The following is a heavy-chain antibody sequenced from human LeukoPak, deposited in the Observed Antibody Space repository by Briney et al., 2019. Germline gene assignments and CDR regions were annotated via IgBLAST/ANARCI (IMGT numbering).Heavy chain of an antibody. V-gene: IGHV1-2*02. CDR1: GYTFTGYY. J-gene: IGHJ6*03. D-gene: IGHD3-3*01. Sequence: GASVKVSCKASGYTFTGYYMHWVRQAPGQGLEWMGWINPNSGGTNYAQKFQGRVTMTRDTSISTAYMELSSLRSEDTAVYYCARGFSPITIFVQYYMDVWGKGTTVTVSS. CDR2: INPNSGGT. CDR3: ARGFSPITIFVQYYMDV.